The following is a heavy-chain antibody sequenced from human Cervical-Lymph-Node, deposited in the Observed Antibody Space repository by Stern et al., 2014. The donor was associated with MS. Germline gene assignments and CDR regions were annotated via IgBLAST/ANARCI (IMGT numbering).Heavy chain of an antibody. Sequence: QEQLVQSGGGVVQPGGSLRLSCAASGFTFSRNGMHWVRQAPGQGLEWVAVIWYDGSNDNYVDSVKGRFTISRDNSKTTLYLQINSLRVEDTAVYYCVAYASGDNINHWGQGTLVTVSS. CDR3: VAYASGDNINH. CDR2: IWYDGSND. CDR1: GFTFSRNG. J-gene: IGHJ5*02. D-gene: IGHD6-19*01. V-gene: IGHV3-33*03.